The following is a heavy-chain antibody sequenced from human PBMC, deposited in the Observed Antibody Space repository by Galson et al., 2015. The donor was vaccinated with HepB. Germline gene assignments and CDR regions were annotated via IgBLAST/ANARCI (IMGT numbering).Heavy chain of an antibody. D-gene: IGHD3-10*01. CDR2: ISYGGSNK. CDR3: ARDSITMVRGVPDAFDI. V-gene: IGHV3-30*04. J-gene: IGHJ3*02. CDR1: GFTFSSYA. Sequence: SLRLSCAASGFTFSSYAMHWVRQAPGKGLEWVAVISYGGSNKYYADSVKGRFTISRDNSKNTLYLQMNSLRAEDTAVYYCARDSITMVRGVPDAFDIWGQGTMVTVSS.